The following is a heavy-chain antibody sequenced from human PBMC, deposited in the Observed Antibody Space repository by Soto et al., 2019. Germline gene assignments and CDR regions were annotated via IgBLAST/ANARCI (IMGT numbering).Heavy chain of an antibody. V-gene: IGHV1-2*04. CDR2: INPNSGGT. J-gene: IGHJ6*02. D-gene: IGHD3-10*01. Sequence: ASVKVSCKASGYTFTGYYMPWVRQAPGQGLEWMGWINPNSGGTNYAQKFQGWVTMTRDTSISTAYMELSRLRSDDTAVYYCAREGGSGSYLINDGNYGMEVWGQGTTVTVPS. CDR3: AREGGSGSYLINDGNYGMEV. CDR1: GYTFTGYY.